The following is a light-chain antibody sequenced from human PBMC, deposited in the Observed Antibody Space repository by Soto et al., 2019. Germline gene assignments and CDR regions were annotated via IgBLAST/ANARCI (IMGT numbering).Light chain of an antibody. J-gene: IGKJ3*01. CDR1: HTISSSY. Sequence: EIVLTQSPGTLSLSPGERATLSCRASHTISSSYLAWYQQRPGQAPRLLIYDASNRATGIPARFSGSGSGTDFTLTISSLEPEDFAVYYCQHRNNRPFSFGPGTKVDIK. V-gene: IGKV3-11*01. CDR3: QHRNNRPFS. CDR2: DAS.